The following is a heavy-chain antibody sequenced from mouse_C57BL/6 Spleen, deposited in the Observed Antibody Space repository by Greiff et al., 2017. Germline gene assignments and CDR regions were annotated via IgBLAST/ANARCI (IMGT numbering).Heavy chain of an antibody. V-gene: IGHV14-4*01. CDR1: GFTIKDDY. CDR2: IDPANGDT. D-gene: IGHD3-2*02. Sequence: VQLQQPGAELVRPGASVKLSCTASGFTIKDDYMHWVKQRPEQGLEWIGWIDPANGDTDYAPKFQGKATLTADPSSNTAYLQLSSLTSEDTAVXCCTTDSSGYLDYWGKGTTPTVSS. CDR3: TTDSSGYLDY. J-gene: IGHJ2*01.